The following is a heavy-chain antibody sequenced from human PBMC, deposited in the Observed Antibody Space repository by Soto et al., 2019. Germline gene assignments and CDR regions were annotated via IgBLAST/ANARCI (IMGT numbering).Heavy chain of an antibody. V-gene: IGHV1-69*13. Sequence: ASVKVSCKASGGTFSSYAISWVRQAPGQGLEWMGGIIPIFGTANYAQKFQGRVTITADESTSTAYMELSSLRSEDTAVYYCARDYTLDYYYYGMDVWGQGTTVTGSS. J-gene: IGHJ6*02. D-gene: IGHD3-16*01. CDR1: GGTFSSYA. CDR2: IIPIFGTA. CDR3: ARDYTLDYYYYGMDV.